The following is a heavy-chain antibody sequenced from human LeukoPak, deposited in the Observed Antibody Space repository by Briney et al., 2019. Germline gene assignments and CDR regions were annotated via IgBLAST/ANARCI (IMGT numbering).Heavy chain of an antibody. V-gene: IGHV4-59*01. CDR2: IYYSGST. J-gene: IGHJ4*02. CDR3: ARDRGGSYHFDY. D-gene: IGHD1-26*01. Sequence: SETLSLTCTVSGGSISSYYWSWIRQPPRKGLEWIGYIYYSGSTNYNPSLKSRVTISVDTSKNQFSLKLSSVTAADTAVYYCARDRGGSYHFDYWGQGTLVTVSS. CDR1: GGSISSYY.